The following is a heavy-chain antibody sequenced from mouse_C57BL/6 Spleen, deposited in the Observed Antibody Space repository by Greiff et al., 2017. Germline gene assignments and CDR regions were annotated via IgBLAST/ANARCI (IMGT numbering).Heavy chain of an antibody. V-gene: IGHV1-53*01. CDR3: ARWGNYGSRYFDV. CDR1: GYTFTSYW. Sequence: QVQLQQPGTELVKPGASVKLSCKASGYTFTSYWMHWVKQRPGQGLEWIGNINPSNGGTNYNEKFKSKATLTVDKSSSTAYMQLISLTSEDSAVYYCARWGNYGSRYFDVWGTGTTVTVSS. J-gene: IGHJ1*03. CDR2: INPSNGGT. D-gene: IGHD1-1*01.